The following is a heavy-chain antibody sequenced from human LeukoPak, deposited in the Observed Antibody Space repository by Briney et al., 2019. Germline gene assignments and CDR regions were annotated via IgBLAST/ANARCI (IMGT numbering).Heavy chain of an antibody. D-gene: IGHD6-19*01. CDR1: GFTFSDYW. J-gene: IGHJ2*01. CDR2: IKRDGSEK. CDR3: ARTYSSGWTYWYLDL. V-gene: IGHV3-7*01. Sequence: PGGSLRLSCAASGFTFSDYWMTWVRRAPGKGLEWVANIKRDGSEKYYVDSVKGRFTLSRDNANNSLYLQMNSLRAEDTAIYYCARTYSSGWTYWYLDLWGRGTRVTVSS.